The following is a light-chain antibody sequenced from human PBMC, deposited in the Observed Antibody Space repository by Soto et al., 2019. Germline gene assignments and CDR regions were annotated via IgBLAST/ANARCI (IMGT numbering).Light chain of an antibody. CDR1: QSVSSSY. V-gene: IGKV3-20*01. Sequence: EIVLTQSPGTLSLSPGERATLSCRASQSVSSSYLAWYQQKPGQAHRLLIYGASSRATGIPDRFSGSGSGTDFTLTISRLEPEDFAVDYCQQYGSSLWTFGQGTKVEIK. CDR2: GAS. CDR3: QQYGSSLWT. J-gene: IGKJ1*01.